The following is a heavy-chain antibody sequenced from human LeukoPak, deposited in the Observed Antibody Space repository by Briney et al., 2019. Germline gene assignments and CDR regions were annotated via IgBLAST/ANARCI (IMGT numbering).Heavy chain of an antibody. J-gene: IGHJ6*03. D-gene: IGHD1-1*01. CDR3: ARQIVGTSWNYYYSYIDV. Sequence: PSETLSLTCSVSGGSISSSLYHWGWLRQPPGKGLEWLGNVFHSGNTYSSPSLQSRIAFSVYTSKNQFSLKLTSVTATDTAVYYCARQIVGTSWNYYYSYIDVWGKGTSVSASS. CDR2: VFHSGNT. CDR1: GGSISSSLYH. V-gene: IGHV4-39*01.